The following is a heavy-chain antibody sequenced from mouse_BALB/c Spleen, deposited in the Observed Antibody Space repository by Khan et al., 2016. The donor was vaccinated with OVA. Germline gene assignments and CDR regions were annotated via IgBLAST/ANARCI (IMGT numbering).Heavy chain of an antibody. CDR1: GYTFTEYS. D-gene: IGHD2-2*01. CDR3: TRARIASGYDQVSMDY. J-gene: IGHJ4*01. CDR2: INLGTGEQ. V-gene: IGHV9-2-1*01. Sequence: QIQLVQSGPELKKPGETVKISCKASGYTFTEYSMHWVRQAPGKGLKWMGWINLGTGEQTNADDFTGRFAFSLETSASTAYLQINIPKNEETATYFCTRARIASGYDQVSMDYWGQGTSVTVSS.